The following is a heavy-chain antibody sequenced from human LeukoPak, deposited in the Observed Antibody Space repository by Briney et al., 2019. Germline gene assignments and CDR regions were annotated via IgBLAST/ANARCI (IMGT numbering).Heavy chain of an antibody. CDR3: ARHPRIAVAVYFDY. CDR2: IYHSGST. J-gene: IGHJ4*02. Sequence: TLSLTCAVSGGSISSGGYSWSWIRQPPGKGLEWIGYIYHSGSTYYNPSLKSRVTISVDRSKNQFSLKLSSVTAADTAVYYCARHPRIAVAVYFDYWGQGTLVTVSS. V-gene: IGHV4-30-2*01. CDR1: GGSISSGGYS. D-gene: IGHD6-19*01.